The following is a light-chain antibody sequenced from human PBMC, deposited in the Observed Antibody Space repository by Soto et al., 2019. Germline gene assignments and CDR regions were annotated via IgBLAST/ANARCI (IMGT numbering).Light chain of an antibody. CDR2: DAS. J-gene: IGKJ3*01. V-gene: IGKV1-33*01. CDR3: QQYDNLSTN. CDR1: QDISNY. Sequence: DIQMTQSPSSLSASVGDRVTITCQASQDISNYLNWYQQKPGKAPKLLIYDASNLETGVPSRFSGSGYGTDFTFTISSLQPEDIATYYCQQYDNLSTNFGPGTKVDIK.